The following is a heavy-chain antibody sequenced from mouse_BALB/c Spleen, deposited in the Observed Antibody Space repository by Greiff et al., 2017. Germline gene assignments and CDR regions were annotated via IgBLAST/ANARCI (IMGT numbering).Heavy chain of an antibody. J-gene: IGHJ4*01. CDR2: IDPSDSET. Sequence: VQLQQPGAELVKPGAPVKLSCKASGYTFTSYWMNWVKQRPGRGLEWIGRIDPSDSETHYNQKFKDKATLTVDKSSSTAYIQLSSLTSEDSAVYYCAREDGNYYAMDYWGQGTSVTVSS. CDR1: GYTFTSYW. V-gene: IGHV1-69*02. CDR3: AREDGNYYAMDY. D-gene: IGHD2-1*01.